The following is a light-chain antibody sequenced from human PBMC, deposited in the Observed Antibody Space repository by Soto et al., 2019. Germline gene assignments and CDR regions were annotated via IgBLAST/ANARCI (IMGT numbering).Light chain of an antibody. CDR2: DVN. J-gene: IGLJ1*01. CDR3: CSYAGSYTLV. Sequence: QSALTQPRSVSGSPGQSVTISCTGTSSDVGGYNYVSWYQQHPGKAPKLMIYDVNKRPSGVPDRFSGSKSGNTASLTISGLQAEDEADYYCCSYAGSYTLVFGAGKKVIVL. CDR1: SSDVGGYNY. V-gene: IGLV2-11*01.